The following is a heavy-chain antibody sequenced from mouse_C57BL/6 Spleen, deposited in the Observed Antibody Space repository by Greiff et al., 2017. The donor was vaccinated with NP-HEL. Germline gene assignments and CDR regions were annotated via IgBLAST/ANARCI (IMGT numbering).Heavy chain of an antibody. CDR3: ARHWAYYYPMDY. J-gene: IGHJ4*01. V-gene: IGHV2-2*01. Sequence: QVQLQQSGPGLVQPSHCLSITCTVSGFSLTSYGVHWVRQSPGKGLEWMGVIGSGGSTDYNEAFISRLSISKDNSKIQVFFKMNSLQADDTSIYYCARHWAYYYPMDYWGQGTSVTVSS. D-gene: IGHD4-1*01. CDR2: IGSGGST. CDR1: GFSLTSYG.